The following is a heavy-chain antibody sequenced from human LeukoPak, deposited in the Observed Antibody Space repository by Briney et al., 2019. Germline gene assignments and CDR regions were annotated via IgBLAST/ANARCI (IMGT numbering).Heavy chain of an antibody. J-gene: IGHJ4*02. CDR2: ISYDGSNK. CDR3: ARRIVCPDY. CDR1: GFTFSSYA. D-gene: IGHD2-15*01. Sequence: GGSVRLSCAASGFTFSSYAMHWVRQAPGKGLEWVAVISYDGSNKYYADSVKGRFTISRDNSKNTLYLQMNSLRAEDTAVCYCARRIVCPDYWGQGTLVTVSS. V-gene: IGHV3-30-3*01.